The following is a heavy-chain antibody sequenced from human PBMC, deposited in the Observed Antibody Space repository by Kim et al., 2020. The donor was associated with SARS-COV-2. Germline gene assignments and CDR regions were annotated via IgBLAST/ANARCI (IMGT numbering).Heavy chain of an antibody. CDR3: AKGRGGLASSAADV. CDR2: VTSDGGST. V-gene: IGHV3-23*01. Sequence: GGSLRLSCGASRFTFSTYAMSWVRQAPGRGLEWVSGVTSDGGSTYYADSVKGRFTISRDNSKNTLYLQMNSLRAEDTAIYYCAKGRGGLASSAADVWGQGTTVIVSS. CDR1: RFTFSTYA. J-gene: IGHJ6*02. D-gene: IGHD3-10*01.